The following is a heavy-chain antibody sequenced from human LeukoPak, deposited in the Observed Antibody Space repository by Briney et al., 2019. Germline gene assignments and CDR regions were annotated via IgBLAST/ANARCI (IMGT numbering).Heavy chain of an antibody. V-gene: IGHV3-74*01. J-gene: IGHJ4*02. CDR1: GFTFSSYW. CDR3: ARDQGSGAYDY. Sequence: PGGSLRLSCAASGFTFSSYWMHWVRQAPGKGLVWVSRINSDGSSTTYADSVKGRFTISRDNAKNAVYLQMNSLRAEDTAVYYCARDQGSGAYDYWGQGTLVTVSS. CDR2: INSDGSST. D-gene: IGHD3-10*01.